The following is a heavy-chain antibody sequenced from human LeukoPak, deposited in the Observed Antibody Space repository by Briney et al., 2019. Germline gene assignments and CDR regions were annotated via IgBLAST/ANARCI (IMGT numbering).Heavy chain of an antibody. CDR1: GFTFSSYE. CDR3: ARGGGRGTAMAAYYFDC. Sequence: GGSLRLSCAASGFTFSSYEMNWVRQAPGKGLEWGSYISSSGSTIYYADSVKGRFTISRDNAKNSLYLQMNSLRAEDTAVYYCARGGGRGTAMAAYYFDCWGQGTLVTGSS. V-gene: IGHV3-48*03. J-gene: IGHJ4*02. D-gene: IGHD5-18*01. CDR2: ISSSGSTI.